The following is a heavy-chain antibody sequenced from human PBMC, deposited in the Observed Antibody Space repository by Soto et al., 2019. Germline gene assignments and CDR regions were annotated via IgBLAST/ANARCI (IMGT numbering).Heavy chain of an antibody. J-gene: IGHJ6*03. CDR3: AKDYDFWSGYRHYYYYYMDV. D-gene: IGHD3-3*01. V-gene: IGHV3-30*18. CDR1: GFTFSSYG. Sequence: GESLKISCAASGFTFSSYGMHWVRQAPGKGLEWVAVISYDGSNKYYADSVKGRFTISRDNSKNTLYLQMNSLRAEDTAVYYCAKDYDFWSGYRHYYYYYMDVWGKGTTVTVSS. CDR2: ISYDGSNK.